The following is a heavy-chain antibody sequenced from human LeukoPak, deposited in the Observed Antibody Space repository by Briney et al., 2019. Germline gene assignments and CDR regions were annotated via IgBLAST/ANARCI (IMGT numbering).Heavy chain of an antibody. J-gene: IGHJ6*03. D-gene: IGHD3-9*01. CDR1: GYTFTGHF. Sequence: ASVKVSCKASGYTFTGHFMHWVRQAPGQGLEWMGWINPNSGGTNYAQKFQGRVTMTRDTSISTAYMELSRLRSDDTAVYYCARRRSVGLRYSDWVYKNDYYYYMDVWGKGTTVTISS. V-gene: IGHV1-2*02. CDR3: ARRRSVGLRYSDWVYKNDYYYYMDV. CDR2: INPNSGGT.